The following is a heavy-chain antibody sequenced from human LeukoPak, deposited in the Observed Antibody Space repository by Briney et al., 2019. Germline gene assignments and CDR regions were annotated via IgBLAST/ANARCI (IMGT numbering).Heavy chain of an antibody. CDR1: GYTFTGYY. CDR2: INPNSGGT. Sequence: ASVKVPCKASGYTFTGYYMHWVRQAPGQGLEWMGWINPNSGGTNYAQKFQGRVTMTRDTSISTAYMELSRLRSDDTAVYYCARGGQGGSYRRFDPWGQGTLVTVSS. D-gene: IGHD1-26*01. V-gene: IGHV1-2*02. CDR3: ARGGQGGSYRRFDP. J-gene: IGHJ5*02.